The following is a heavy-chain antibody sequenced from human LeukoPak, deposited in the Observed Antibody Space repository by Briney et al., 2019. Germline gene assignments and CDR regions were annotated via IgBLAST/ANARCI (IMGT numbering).Heavy chain of an antibody. CDR1: GFTFSSYA. V-gene: IGHV3-23*01. CDR2: ISGTGSST. D-gene: IGHD2-2*02. CDR3: AKASVAIPQYCNS. Sequence: GGSLRLSSAASGFTFSSYAMNWVRQAPGKGLEWVSTISGTGSSTYYADSAKGRFTISRDNSKDTLFLQLNSLIAADTAMYFCAKASVAIPQYCNSWGQGTLVTVSS. J-gene: IGHJ5*02.